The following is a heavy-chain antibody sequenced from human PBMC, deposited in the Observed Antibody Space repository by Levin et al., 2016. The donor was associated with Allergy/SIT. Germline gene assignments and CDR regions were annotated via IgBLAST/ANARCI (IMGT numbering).Heavy chain of an antibody. CDR2: IYYSGST. CDR3: ARHYRVRGGYRNNWFDP. CDR1: GGSISSSSYY. V-gene: IGHV4-39*01. D-gene: IGHD5-12*01. Sequence: GSLRLSCTVSGGSISSSSYYWGWIRQPPGKGLEWIGSIYYSGSTYYNPSLKSRVTISVDTSKNQFSLKLSSVTAADTAVYYCARHYRVRGGYRNNWFDPWGQGTLVTVSS. J-gene: IGHJ5*02.